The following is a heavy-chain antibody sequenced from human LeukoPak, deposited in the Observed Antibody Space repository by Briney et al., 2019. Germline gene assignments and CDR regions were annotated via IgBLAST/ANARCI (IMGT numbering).Heavy chain of an antibody. J-gene: IGHJ4*02. CDR3: ASVLRFLEWSLDY. Sequence: ASVKVSCKVSGYTLTELSMHWVRQAPGKGLEWMGGFDPEDGETIYAQKFQGRVTMTKDTSTDTAYMELSSLRSEDTAVYYCASVLRFLEWSLDYWGQGTLVTVSS. V-gene: IGHV1-24*01. D-gene: IGHD3-3*01. CDR1: GYTLTELS. CDR2: FDPEDGET.